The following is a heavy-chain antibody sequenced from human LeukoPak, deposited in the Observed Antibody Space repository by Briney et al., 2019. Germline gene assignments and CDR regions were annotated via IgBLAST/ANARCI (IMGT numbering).Heavy chain of an antibody. CDR2: ISSSSSTI. CDR1: GFTFSSYS. V-gene: IGHV3-48*01. D-gene: IGHD6-19*01. Sequence: GGSLRLSCAASGFTFSSYSMLWVRQAPGKGLEWVSYISSSSSTIYYADSVKGRFTISRDNSKNTLYLQMNSLRAEDTAVYYCAKDPGQWLVEDYFDYWGQGTLVTVSS. J-gene: IGHJ4*02. CDR3: AKDPGQWLVEDYFDY.